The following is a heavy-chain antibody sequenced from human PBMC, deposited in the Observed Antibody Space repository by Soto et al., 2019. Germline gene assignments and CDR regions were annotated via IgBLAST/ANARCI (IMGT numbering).Heavy chain of an antibody. CDR1: GFTFSSYA. Sequence: GGSLRLSCAASGFTFSSYAMSWVRQAPGKGLEWVSAISGSGGSTYYADSVKGRFTITRDNAKNTLYLQMNSLRAEDKAVYYCSKTGAAAGMGGKYYFDYWGQGTLVTVSS. CDR3: SKTGAAAGMGGKYYFDY. V-gene: IGHV3-23*01. D-gene: IGHD6-13*01. J-gene: IGHJ4*02. CDR2: ISGSGGST.